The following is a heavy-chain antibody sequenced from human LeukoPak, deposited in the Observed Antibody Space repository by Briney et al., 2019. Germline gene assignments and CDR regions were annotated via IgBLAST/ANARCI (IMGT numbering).Heavy chain of an antibody. CDR2: IIPIFGTA. CDR1: GGTFSSYA. V-gene: IGHV1-69*13. D-gene: IGHD3-9*01. Sequence: ASVKVSCKASGGTFSSYAISWVGQAPGQGLEWMGGIIPIFGTANYAQKFQGRVTITADESTSTAYMELSSLRSEDTAVYYCARDQYYDILTGYLHDYYYYYMDVWGKGTTVTVSS. CDR3: ARDQYYDILTGYLHDYYYYYMDV. J-gene: IGHJ6*03.